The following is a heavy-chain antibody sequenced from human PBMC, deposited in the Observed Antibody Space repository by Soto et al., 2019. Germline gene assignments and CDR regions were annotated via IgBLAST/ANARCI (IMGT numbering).Heavy chain of an antibody. V-gene: IGHV6-1*01. J-gene: IGHJ6*03. CDR2: TYYRSRWYN. Sequence: SQTLSLTCAISGDSVSSNSAAWNWIRQSPSRGLEWLGRTYYRSRWYNDYAVSVKSRITVNPDTSKNQFSLHLNSVTPEDTAVFSWAGTTSPPGYYMDAWNKGTTAPV. CDR3: AGTTSPPGYYMDA. CDR1: GDSVSSNSAA. D-gene: IGHD1-1*01.